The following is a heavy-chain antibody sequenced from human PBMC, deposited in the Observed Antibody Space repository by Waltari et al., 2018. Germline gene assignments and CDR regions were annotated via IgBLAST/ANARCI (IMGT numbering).Heavy chain of an antibody. J-gene: IGHJ4*02. V-gene: IGHV1-8*01. CDR3: ARGVRSHDSSGYFFDY. D-gene: IGHD3-22*01. CDR1: GYTFTSYD. CDR2: MNPNSGKT. Sequence: QVQLVQSGAEVKKPGASVKVSCKASGYTFTSYDINWVRQATGQGLEWMGWMNPNSGKTGYAQKCQGRGTMTRNTSISTAYMELSSLRSEDTAVYYCARGVRSHDSSGYFFDYWGQGTLVTVSS.